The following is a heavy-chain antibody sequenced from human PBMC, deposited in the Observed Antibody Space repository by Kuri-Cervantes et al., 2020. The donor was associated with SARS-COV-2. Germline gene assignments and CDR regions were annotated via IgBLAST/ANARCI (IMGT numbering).Heavy chain of an antibody. J-gene: IGHJ6*03. V-gene: IGHV4-30-2*04. CDR2: IYHSGST. CDR3: ARDLWGSPGYMDV. D-gene: IGHD3-16*01. Sequence: WVRQMPGKGLEWIGYIYHSGSTYYNPSLKSRVTISVDTSKNQFSLKLSSVTAADTAVYYCARDLWGSPGYMDVWGKGTTVTVSS.